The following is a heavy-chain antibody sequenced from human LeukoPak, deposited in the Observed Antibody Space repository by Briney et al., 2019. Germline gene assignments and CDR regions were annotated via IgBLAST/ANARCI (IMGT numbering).Heavy chain of an antibody. J-gene: IGHJ4*02. CDR3: TRDSKILWWLDRFDY. Sequence: PGGSLRLSCTASGFTFGDYAMSWFRQAPGKGLEWVGFIRSKAYGGTTEYAASVKGRFTISRDDSKSIAYLQMNSLKTEDTAVYYCTRDSKILWWLDRFDYWGQGTLVTVSS. V-gene: IGHV3-49*03. CDR1: GFTFGDYA. CDR2: IRSKAYGGTT. D-gene: IGHD2-21*01.